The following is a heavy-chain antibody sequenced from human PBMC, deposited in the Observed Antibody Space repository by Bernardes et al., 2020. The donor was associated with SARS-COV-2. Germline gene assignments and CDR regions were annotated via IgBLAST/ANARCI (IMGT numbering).Heavy chain of an antibody. J-gene: IGHJ3*02. D-gene: IGHD1-1*01. V-gene: IGHV3-23*01. CDR3: AKFRYEWERRLTDAFEI. CDR2: INVVGGT. CDR1: GFTFTSYA. Sequence: GGSLRLSCAASGFTFTSYALSWVRQAPGKGLEWVSGINVVGGTYYADSVKGRFTISRDISTKMLFLQMNSLRAEDTAIYYCAKFRYEWERRLTDAFEIWGQGTEVTVSS.